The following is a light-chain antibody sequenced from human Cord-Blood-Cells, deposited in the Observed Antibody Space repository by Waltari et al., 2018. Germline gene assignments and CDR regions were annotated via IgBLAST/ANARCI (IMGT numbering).Light chain of an antibody. CDR3: QQSYSTLLYT. J-gene: IGKJ2*01. CDR2: AAS. Sequence: ITCRASQSISSYLNWYQQKPGKAPKLLIYAASSLQSGVPSRFSGSGSGTDFTLTISSLQPEDFATYYCQQSYSTLLYTFGQGTKLEIK. CDR1: QSISSY. V-gene: IGKV1-39*01.